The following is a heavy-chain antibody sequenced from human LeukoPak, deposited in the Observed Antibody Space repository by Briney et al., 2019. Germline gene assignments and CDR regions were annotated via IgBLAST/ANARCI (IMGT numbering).Heavy chain of an antibody. J-gene: IGHJ4*02. V-gene: IGHV4-4*07. CDR3: ARALNPLPGTYYFDY. CDR2: IYISGST. Sequence: SETLSLTCSVSGASINSHYWTWIRQPAVKGLEWIGRIYISGSTNYSPSLMSRVTMSVDTSKNQISLNLISVTPADTAVYYCARALNPLPGTYYFDYWGQGTLVTVSS. CDR1: GASINSHY. D-gene: IGHD2-15*01.